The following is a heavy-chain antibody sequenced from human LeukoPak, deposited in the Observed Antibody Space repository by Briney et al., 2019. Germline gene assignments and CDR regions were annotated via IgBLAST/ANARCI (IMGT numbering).Heavy chain of an antibody. CDR2: IWSDGSEK. Sequence: SGGSLRLSCAASGFSFSTSGMNWVRQAPGKGLEWVAVIWSDGSEKRYADSVKGRFTISRDNSKSTLYLQMNSLRAKDTAVYYCVSGSDTSGYYFYWGQGTLVTVSS. CDR1: GFSFSTSG. V-gene: IGHV3-33*01. CDR3: VSGSDTSGYYFY. D-gene: IGHD3-22*01. J-gene: IGHJ4*02.